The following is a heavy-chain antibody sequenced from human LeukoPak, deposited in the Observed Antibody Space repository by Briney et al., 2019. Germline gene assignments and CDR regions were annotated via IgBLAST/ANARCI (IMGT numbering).Heavy chain of an antibody. D-gene: IGHD3-3*01. CDR1: GITFSSYA. CDR3: ARGFLEWSNLDY. V-gene: IGHV3-30*04. Sequence: GGSLRLSCATSGITFSSYAMHWVRQAPGKGLEWVAVMSYDGSNKYYADSVKGRFTIFRDNSKNTLYLQMNSLRAEDTAVYYCARGFLEWSNLDYWGQGTLVTVSS. J-gene: IGHJ4*02. CDR2: MSYDGSNK.